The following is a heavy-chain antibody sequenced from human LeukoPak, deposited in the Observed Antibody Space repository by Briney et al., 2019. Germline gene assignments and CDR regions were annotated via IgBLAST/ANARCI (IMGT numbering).Heavy chain of an antibody. J-gene: IGHJ2*01. CDR2: ISSSSSYI. V-gene: IGHV3-21*01. CDR1: EFTFSSFA. D-gene: IGHD2-21*02. Sequence: GGSLRLSCAASEFTFSSFAMTWVRQAPGKGLEWVSSISSSSSYIYYADSVKGRFTISRDNAKNSLYLQMNSLRAEDTAVYYCARDGTYCGGDCYRRYFDLWGRGTLVTVSS. CDR3: ARDGTYCGGDCYRRYFDL.